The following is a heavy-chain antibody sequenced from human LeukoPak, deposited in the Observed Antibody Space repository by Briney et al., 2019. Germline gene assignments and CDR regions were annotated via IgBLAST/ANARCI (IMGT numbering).Heavy chain of an antibody. V-gene: IGHV3-48*01. CDR3: ARHSGPGSYNWFDX. D-gene: IGHD3-10*01. Sequence: GGSLRLSCAASGFILSTYDMNWVRQAPGKGLEWVSFISGSDSSIYYADSVKGRFTISRDNAKNALYLQMNSLRAEDTAVYYCARHSGPGSYNWFDXXGQGTLVTVSS. CDR1: GFILSTYD. CDR2: ISGSDSSI. J-gene: IGHJ5*02.